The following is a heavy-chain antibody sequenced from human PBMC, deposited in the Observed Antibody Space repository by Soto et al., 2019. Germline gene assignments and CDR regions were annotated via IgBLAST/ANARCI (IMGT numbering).Heavy chain of an antibody. D-gene: IGHD6-6*01. CDR3: ARDGDSSSPFEI. CDR1: GYTFTGNY. CDR2: INPNSGGT. J-gene: IGHJ3*02. Sequence: QVQLVQSGAEVKKPGASVKVSCKASGYTFTGNYMHWVRQAPRQGLEWMGWINPNSGGTNYAQKFQGRVTVTSDTSISTAYMELSRLRSDDTAVYYCARDGDSSSPFEIWGQGTMVTVSS. V-gene: IGHV1-2*02.